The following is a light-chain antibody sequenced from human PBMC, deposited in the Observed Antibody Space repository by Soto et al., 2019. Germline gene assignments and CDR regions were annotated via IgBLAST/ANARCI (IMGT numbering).Light chain of an antibody. CDR1: QSIGSN. CDR2: AAS. J-gene: IGKJ1*01. V-gene: IGKV3-15*01. CDR3: QQYKKWPPWT. Sequence: EIVMTQSPATLSVSPGERATLSCRASQSIGSNLAWYQQKPGQAPRLLMYAASIRASDFPARFSGSGSGTEFTLTISGLQSDDFAVYFCQQYKKWPPWTFGHGTKVELK.